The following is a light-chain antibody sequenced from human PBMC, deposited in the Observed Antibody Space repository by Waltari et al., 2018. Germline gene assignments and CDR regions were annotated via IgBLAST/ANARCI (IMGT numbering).Light chain of an antibody. CDR1: SSDVGGSAS. CDR3: CSFAGNYTLL. J-gene: IGLJ2*01. Sequence: QSALTQPRPVSGSPGQSVTLSCTGTSSDVGGSASVSWYPPHPGKAPKLIISDVDKRPSGVSDRFSGSKSGNTASLTISGLQIDDEATYYCCSFAGNYTLLFGGGTNLTVL. CDR2: DVD. V-gene: IGLV2-11*01.